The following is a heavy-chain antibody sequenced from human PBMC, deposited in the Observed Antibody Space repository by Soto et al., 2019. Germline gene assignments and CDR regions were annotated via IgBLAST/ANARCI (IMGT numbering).Heavy chain of an antibody. J-gene: IGHJ3*02. CDR2: IWYDGSNK. V-gene: IGHV3-33*01. D-gene: IGHD3-22*01. CDR1: GFTFSSSD. CDR3: ARGRSDQLAEYYYDSSGPYAFDI. Sequence: GGSLRLSCAASGFTFSSSDMHWVRQAPGKGLEWVAVIWYDGSNKYYADSVKGRFTISRDNSKNTLYLQMNSLRAEDTAVYYCARGRSDQLAEYYYDSSGPYAFDIWGQGTMVTVSS.